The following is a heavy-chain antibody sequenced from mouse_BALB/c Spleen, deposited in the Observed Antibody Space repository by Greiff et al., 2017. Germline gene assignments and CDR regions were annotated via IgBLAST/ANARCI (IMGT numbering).Heavy chain of an antibody. Sequence: DVKLVESGGDLVKPGGSLKLSCAASGFTFSSYGMSWVRQTPDKRLEWVATISSGGSYTYYPDSVKGRFTISRDNAKNTLYLQMSSLKSEDTAMYYCARHHYGYPYAMDYWGQGTSVTVSS. CDR1: GFTFSSYG. D-gene: IGHD2-2*01. V-gene: IGHV5-6*02. CDR2: ISSGGSYT. CDR3: ARHHYGYPYAMDY. J-gene: IGHJ4*01.